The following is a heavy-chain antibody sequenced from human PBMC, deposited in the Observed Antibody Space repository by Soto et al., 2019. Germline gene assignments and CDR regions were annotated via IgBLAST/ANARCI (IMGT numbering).Heavy chain of an antibody. CDR2: ISGYNGNT. V-gene: IGHV1-18*04. CDR3: ARDEVPAANWLDR. Sequence: ASVKVSCKASGYTFTSYYMHWVRQAPGQGLEWMGWISGYNGNTKYADELQGRVTMTTDTSTTTAYMELRSLRSDDTAVYYCARDEVPAANWLDRWGQGTLVTVSS. J-gene: IGHJ5*02. CDR1: GYTFTSYY. D-gene: IGHD2-2*01.